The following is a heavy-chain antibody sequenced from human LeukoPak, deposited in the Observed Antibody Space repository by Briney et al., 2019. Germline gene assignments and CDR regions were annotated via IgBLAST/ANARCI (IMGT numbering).Heavy chain of an antibody. CDR1: GFTFNSYW. Sequence: GGSLRLSCAASGFTFNSYWMSWVRQAPGKGLEWVANIKQDGSEKYYVGSVKGRFTISRDNAKNSVYLQMNSLRADDTAVYYCARTRGTAHALFDYWGQGTLVTVSS. V-gene: IGHV3-7*01. CDR2: IKQDGSEK. J-gene: IGHJ4*02. D-gene: IGHD2-8*02. CDR3: ARTRGTAHALFDY.